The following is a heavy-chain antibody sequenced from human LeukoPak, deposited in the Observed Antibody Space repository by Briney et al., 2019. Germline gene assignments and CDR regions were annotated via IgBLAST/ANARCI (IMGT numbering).Heavy chain of an antibody. CDR2: IKHSGST. V-gene: IGHV4-34*01. D-gene: IGHD2-15*01. Sequence: PSETLSLTCAVYGGSFSGYYWSWIRQPPGKGLEWIGEIKHSGSTNYNPSLKSRVTISVDTSKNQFSLKLSSVTAAVTAVYYCARGRVVVVAASYYYGMDVWGQGTTVTVSS. J-gene: IGHJ6*02. CDR1: GGSFSGYY. CDR3: ARGRVVVVAASYYYGMDV.